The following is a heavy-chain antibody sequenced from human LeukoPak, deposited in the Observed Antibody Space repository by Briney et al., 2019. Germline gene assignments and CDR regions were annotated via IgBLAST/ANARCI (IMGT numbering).Heavy chain of an antibody. D-gene: IGHD1-1*01. J-gene: IGHJ5*02. CDR3: ARIDWNDGGWFDP. CDR2: IYTSGST. CDR1: GGSISSGSYY. V-gene: IGHV4-61*02. Sequence: PSQTLSLTCTVSGGSISSGSYYWSWIRQPAGKGLEWIGRIYTSGSTNYNPSLKRRVTISVDTSKNQFSLQLSSVTAADTAVYYCARIDWNDGGWFDPWGQGTLVTVSS.